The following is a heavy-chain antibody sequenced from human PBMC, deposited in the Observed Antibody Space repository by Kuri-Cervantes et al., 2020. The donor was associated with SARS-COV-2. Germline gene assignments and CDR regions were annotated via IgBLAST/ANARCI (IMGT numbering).Heavy chain of an antibody. D-gene: IGHD2-15*01. J-gene: IGHJ6*03. V-gene: IGHV3-30*03. CDR2: ISYDGSNK. CDR1: GFTFSSYG. CDR3: ARDGVVVVAGYYYYYYMDV. Sequence: GGSLRLSCAASGFTFSSYGMHWVRQAPGKGLEWVAVISYDGSNKYYADSVKGRFTISRDNSKNTLYLQINSLRAEDTAVYYCARDGVVVVAGYYYYYYMDVWGKGTTVTVSS.